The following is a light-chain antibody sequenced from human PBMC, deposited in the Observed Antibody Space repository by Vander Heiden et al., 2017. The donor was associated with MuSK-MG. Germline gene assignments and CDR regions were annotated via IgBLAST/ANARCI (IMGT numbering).Light chain of an antibody. J-gene: IGLJ2*01. CDR1: SLRSYY. CDR3: NSRDSSGNQVV. Sequence: SSELTQDPAVSVALGQTVRLTCQGDSLRSYYASWYQQKPGQDPVLVIYGKNNRPSGIPDRFSGSSSGNTAALTITGAQAEDEADYYCNSRDSSGNQVVFGGGTKLTVL. CDR2: GKN. V-gene: IGLV3-19*01.